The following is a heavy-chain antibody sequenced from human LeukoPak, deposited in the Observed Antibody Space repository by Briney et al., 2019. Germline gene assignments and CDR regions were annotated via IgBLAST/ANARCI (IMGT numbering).Heavy chain of an antibody. CDR2: IHHSGSA. Sequence: SETLSLTCTVSGDSISKSVYYWSWIRQHPGKGLEWIGYIHHSGSAYYSPTLKSRLTISVDTAKNQFSLQMSSVTVADTAVYYCARVRDSFDYWGQGTLVTVSS. CDR1: GDSISKSVYY. CDR3: ARVRDSFDY. V-gene: IGHV4-31*02. J-gene: IGHJ4*02.